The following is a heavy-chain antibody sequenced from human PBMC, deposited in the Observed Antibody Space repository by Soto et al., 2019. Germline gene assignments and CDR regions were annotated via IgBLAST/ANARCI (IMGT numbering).Heavy chain of an antibody. CDR2: IYYSGST. J-gene: IGHJ4*02. CDR3: ARGVRYVRGLYYFDY. CDR1: GGSVSSGSYY. V-gene: IGHV4-61*01. Sequence: PSETLSLTCTVSGGSVSSGSYYWSWIRQPPGKGLEWIGYIYYSGSTNYNPSLKSRVTISVDTSKNQFSLKLSSVTAADTAVYYCARGVRYVRGLYYFDYWGQGTLVTVSS. D-gene: IGHD3-10*02.